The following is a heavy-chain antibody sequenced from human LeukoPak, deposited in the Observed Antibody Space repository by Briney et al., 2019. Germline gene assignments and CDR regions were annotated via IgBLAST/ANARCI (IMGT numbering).Heavy chain of an antibody. D-gene: IGHD3-22*01. V-gene: IGHV3-15*01. Sequence: GGSLRLSCAASGLTFSNAWMSWVRQAPGKGLEWVGRIKSKTDGGATDYTAPVKGRFTISRDDSKNTLYLQMNSLKTEDTAVYYCTTLFGAYYYDSCGFYYPFDYWGQGTLVTVSS. CDR2: IKSKTDGGAT. CDR3: TTLFGAYYYDSCGFYYPFDY. CDR1: GLTFSNAW. J-gene: IGHJ4*02.